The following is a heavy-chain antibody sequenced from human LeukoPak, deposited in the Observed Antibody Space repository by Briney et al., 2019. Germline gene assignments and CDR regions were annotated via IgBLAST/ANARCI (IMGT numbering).Heavy chain of an antibody. CDR3: ARSQYSSSLHGMDV. CDR2: IYYSGST. Sequence: SETLPLTCTVSGGSISSYYWSWIRQPPGKGLEWIGYIYYSGSTNYNPSLKSRVTISVDTSKNQFSLKLSSVTAADTAVYYCARSQYSSSLHGMDVWGQGTTVTVSS. CDR1: GGSISSYY. V-gene: IGHV4-59*01. D-gene: IGHD6-13*01. J-gene: IGHJ6*02.